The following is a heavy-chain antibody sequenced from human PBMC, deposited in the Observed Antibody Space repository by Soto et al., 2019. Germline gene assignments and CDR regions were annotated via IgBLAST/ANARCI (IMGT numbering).Heavy chain of an antibody. D-gene: IGHD6-19*01. J-gene: IGHJ6*03. V-gene: IGHV3-11*01. CDR3: ARAVKQWLVGGDYYYYYMDV. CDR2: ISSSATII. CDR1: GFTLSDYY. Sequence: QVQLVESGGGLVKPGGSLRLSCEASGFTLSDYYMTWIRQAPGKGLEWISYISSSATIIYYADSVKGRFTISRDNAKTSLYLQMNSLRADDTAVYYCARAVKQWLVGGDYYYYYMDVWGKGTPVTVSS.